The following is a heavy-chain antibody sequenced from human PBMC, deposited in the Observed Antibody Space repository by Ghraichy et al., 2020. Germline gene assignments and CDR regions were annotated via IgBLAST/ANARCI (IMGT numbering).Heavy chain of an antibody. CDR1: GFTFDDYA. J-gene: IGHJ4*02. V-gene: IGHV3-43*02. D-gene: IGHD3-3*01. Sequence: GGSLRLSCAASGFTFDDYAMHWVRQAPGKGLEWVSLISGDGSNTFHADSVKGRFTISRDSSKNSLFLQMNDLRTEDTALYYCTKESRPFYDFWSGPYFDSWGQGTLVTVSS. CDR3: TKESRPFYDFWSGPYFDS. CDR2: ISGDGSNT.